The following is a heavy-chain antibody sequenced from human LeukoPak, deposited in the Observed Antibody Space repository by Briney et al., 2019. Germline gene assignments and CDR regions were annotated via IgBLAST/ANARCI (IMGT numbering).Heavy chain of an antibody. V-gene: IGHV1-8*01. J-gene: IGHJ5*02. CDR3: ARMHYYDSSGYPNWFDP. Sequence: ASVKVSCKASGYTFTSYDINWVRQATGQWLEWMGWMNPNSGNTGYAQKFQGRVTMTRNTSISTAYMELSSLRSEDTAVYYCARMHYYDSSGYPNWFDPWGQGTLVTVSS. CDR1: GYTFTSYD. CDR2: MNPNSGNT. D-gene: IGHD3-22*01.